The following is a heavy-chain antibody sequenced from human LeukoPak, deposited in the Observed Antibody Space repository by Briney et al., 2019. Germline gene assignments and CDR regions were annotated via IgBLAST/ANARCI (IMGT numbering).Heavy chain of an antibody. V-gene: IGHV3-23*01. CDR1: GFTFSSYG. CDR2: ISGSGGST. D-gene: IGHD6-19*01. J-gene: IGHJ3*02. CDR3: AKAVAGTPNDAFDI. Sequence: GGSLRLFCAASGFTFSSYGMSWVRQAPGKGLEWVSAISGSGGSTYYADSVKGRFTISRDNSKNTLYLKMNSLRAEDTAVYYCAKAVAGTPNDAFDIWGQGTMVTVSS.